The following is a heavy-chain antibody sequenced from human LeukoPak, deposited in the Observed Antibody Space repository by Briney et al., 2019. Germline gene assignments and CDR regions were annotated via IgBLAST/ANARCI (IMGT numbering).Heavy chain of an antibody. D-gene: IGHD3-22*01. CDR2: ISAYNGNT. V-gene: IGHV1-18*01. Sequence: ASVKVSCKASGYTFTSYGISWVRQAPGQGLEWMGWISAYNGNTNYAQKLQGRVTMTTDTSTSTVYMELSSLRSEDTAVYYCARDSDSSGRIGWFDPWGQGTLVTVSS. J-gene: IGHJ5*02. CDR3: ARDSDSSGRIGWFDP. CDR1: GYTFTSYG.